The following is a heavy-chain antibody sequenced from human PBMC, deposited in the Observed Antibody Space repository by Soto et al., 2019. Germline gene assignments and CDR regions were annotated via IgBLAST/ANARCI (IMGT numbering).Heavy chain of an antibody. V-gene: IGHV3-73*01. CDR2: IRSKTNSYAT. CDR3: TSHLGELSFPRAFDI. CDR1: GFTVSGSA. J-gene: IGHJ3*02. D-gene: IGHD3-16*02. Sequence: EVQLVESGGGLVQPGGSLKLSCAASGFTVSGSAVHWVRQASGKGLEWVGRIRSKTNSYATAYAASVKGRFTISRDDSKNTAYWQMNSLKTEETAVYYSTSHLGELSFPRAFDIWGQGTMVTVSS.